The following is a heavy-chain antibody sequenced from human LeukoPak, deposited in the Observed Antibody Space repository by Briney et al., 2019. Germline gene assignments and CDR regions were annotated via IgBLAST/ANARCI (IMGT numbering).Heavy chain of an antibody. Sequence: GGSLRHSCAASGYTFTSYAMSWVRQAPGKGLEWVSAINGSGGSIYYADSVKGGFTISRDNSKNSLYLQMNSLRAEGTAVYYCAKGPCSGSYPDYYYVMDVWGQGTTVTVSS. CDR2: INGSGGSI. CDR3: AKGPCSGSYPDYYYVMDV. V-gene: IGHV3-23*01. J-gene: IGHJ6*02. D-gene: IGHD1-26*01. CDR1: GYTFTSYA.